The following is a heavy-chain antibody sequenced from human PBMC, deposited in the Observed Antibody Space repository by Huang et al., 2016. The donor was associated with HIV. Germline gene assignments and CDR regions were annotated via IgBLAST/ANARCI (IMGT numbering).Heavy chain of an antibody. D-gene: IGHD3-10*01. CDR3: ARGFGINYNHEAFDV. J-gene: IGHJ3*01. Sequence: QIQLAQSGAEVKKPGASVKVSCKASGYTFTNYDINWVRQASGQGLEWRGWREPKNGNVGYTTKFQGRVAILRNSSINTSYLEVTSLTSEDTAVYYCARGFGINYNHEAFDVWGQGTMVTVSS. CDR1: GYTFTNYD. CDR2: REPKNGNV. V-gene: IGHV1-8*01.